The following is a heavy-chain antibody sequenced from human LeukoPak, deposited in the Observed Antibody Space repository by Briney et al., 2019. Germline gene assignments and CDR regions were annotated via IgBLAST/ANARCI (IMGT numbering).Heavy chain of an antibody. CDR3: AREGMGGYNYAA. Sequence: SETLSLTCAVSGDSISSGHWWTWVRQPPRKGLEWIGEIYHSGSTNYNPSLKSRVTISVDKSKNQFSLKLSSVTAADTAVYYCAREGMGGYNYAAWGQGTLVTVSP. J-gene: IGHJ4*02. D-gene: IGHD5-18*01. CDR1: GDSISSGHW. CDR2: IYHSGST. V-gene: IGHV4-4*02.